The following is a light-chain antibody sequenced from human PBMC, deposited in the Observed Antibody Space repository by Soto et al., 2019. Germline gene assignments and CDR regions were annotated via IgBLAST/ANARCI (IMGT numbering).Light chain of an antibody. V-gene: IGKV1-39*01. J-gene: IGKJ1*01. CDR2: AAS. CDR1: QSINTK. CDR3: QQSYKSPPT. Sequence: DIQMTQSPSSLSASVGDRVTITCRASQSINTKLNWYQQKPGKVPNLLIHAASSLQTGVPSRFSGSGSGTDFTLTISSLQPEDFATYYCQQSYKSPPTFGPGTKVDIK.